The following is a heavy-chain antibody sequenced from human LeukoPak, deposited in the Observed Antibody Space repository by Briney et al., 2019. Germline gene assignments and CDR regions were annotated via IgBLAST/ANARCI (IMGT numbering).Heavy chain of an antibody. CDR1: GFTFSSYG. CDR2: IRYDGSNK. J-gene: IGHJ6*03. Sequence: PGGSLRLSCAASGFTFSSYGTHWVRQAPGKGLEWVAFIRYDGSNKYHADSVKGRFTISRDNSKNTLYLQMNSLRAEDTAVYYCAKDPRYYGSGSFYYMDVWGKGTTVTISS. CDR3: AKDPRYYGSGSFYYMDV. V-gene: IGHV3-30*02. D-gene: IGHD3-10*01.